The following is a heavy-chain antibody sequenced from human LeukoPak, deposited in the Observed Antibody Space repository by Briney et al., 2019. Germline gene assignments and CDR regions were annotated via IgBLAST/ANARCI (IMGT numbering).Heavy chain of an antibody. CDR3: ATTYSSSSFDS. CDR2: IYPGDSDT. J-gene: IGHJ4*02. V-gene: IGHV5-51*01. CDR1: GYSFTNFW. Sequence: GDSLKISCQGSGYSFTNFWIGWVRQMPGKGLEWMGIIYPGDSDTRYSPSFQGQVTISADKSISTAFLQWSSLKASDSAMYYCATTYSSSSFDSWGQGTLVTVSS. D-gene: IGHD6-13*01.